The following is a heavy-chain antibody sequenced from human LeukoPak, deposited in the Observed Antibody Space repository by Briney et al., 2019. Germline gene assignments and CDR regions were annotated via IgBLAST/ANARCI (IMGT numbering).Heavy chain of an antibody. Sequence: GGSLRLSCAASGLPFRNNWMHWVRQAPGKGLVWVSFIADNGNTNYADSVKGRFTISRDNAKNTVYLQMNTLRAEDTALYYCARDREYGMDVWGQGTAVTVSS. CDR3: ARDREYGMDV. CDR2: IADNGNT. V-gene: IGHV3-74*01. J-gene: IGHJ6*02. CDR1: GLPFRNNW.